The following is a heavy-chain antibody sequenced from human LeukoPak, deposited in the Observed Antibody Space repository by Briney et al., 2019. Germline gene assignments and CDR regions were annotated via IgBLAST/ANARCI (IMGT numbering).Heavy chain of an antibody. Sequence: SQTLSLTCTVSGGSISSGSYYWSWIRQPAGRGLEWIGRISTSGSTNYNPSLKSRVTISVDTSKNQFSLKLSSVTAADTAVYYCARRCSSTNCFVWYFDSWGRGTLVTVSS. CDR3: ARRCSSTNCFVWYFDS. J-gene: IGHJ2*01. CDR2: ISTSGST. V-gene: IGHV4-61*02. CDR1: GGSISSGSYY. D-gene: IGHD2-2*01.